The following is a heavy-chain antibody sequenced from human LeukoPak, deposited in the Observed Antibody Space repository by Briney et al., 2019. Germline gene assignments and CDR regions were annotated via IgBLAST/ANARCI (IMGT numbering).Heavy chain of an antibody. Sequence: GGSLRLSCAASGFTFSNAWMSWVRQAPGKGLEWVGRIKSKTDGGTTDYAAPVKGRFTISRDDSKNTLYLQMNSLKTEDTAVYYCTTGVGAITMMVVVDYWGQGTLVTVSS. D-gene: IGHD3-22*01. V-gene: IGHV3-15*01. CDR1: GFTFSNAW. CDR2: IKSKTDGGTT. J-gene: IGHJ4*02. CDR3: TTGVGAITMMVVVDY.